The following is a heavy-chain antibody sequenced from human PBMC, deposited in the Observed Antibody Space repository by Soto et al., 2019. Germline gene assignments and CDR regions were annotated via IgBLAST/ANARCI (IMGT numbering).Heavy chain of an antibody. D-gene: IGHD1-1*01. J-gene: IGHJ5*02. CDR2: INAGNGNT. CDR3: AREMGNWNDGSFDP. CDR1: GYTFTSYA. V-gene: IGHV1-3*01. Sequence: ASVKVSCKASGYTFTSYAMHWVRQAPGQRLEWMGWINAGNGNTKFSQKFQGRVTLTRDTSATTAYMELSSLRSEDTAVYYCAREMGNWNDGSFDPWGQGTLVTVSS.